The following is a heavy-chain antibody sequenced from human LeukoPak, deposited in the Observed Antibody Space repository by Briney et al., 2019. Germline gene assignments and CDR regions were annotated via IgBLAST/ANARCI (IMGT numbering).Heavy chain of an antibody. CDR3: VRGHGGY. CDR1: GGSVSSGSYY. CDR2: IYYSGST. V-gene: IGHV4-61*01. J-gene: IGHJ4*02. Sequence: PSETLSLTCTVSGGSVSSGSYYWSWIRQPPGKGLEWIGYIYYSGSTNYNPSLKSRVTISVDTSKNQFSLKLSSVTAADTAVYYCVRGHGGYWGQGTLVTVSS.